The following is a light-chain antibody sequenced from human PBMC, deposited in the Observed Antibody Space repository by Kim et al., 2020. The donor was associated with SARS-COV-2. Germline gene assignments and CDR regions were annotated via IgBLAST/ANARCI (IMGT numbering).Light chain of an antibody. CDR1: SSDVGGYNY. J-gene: IGLJ1*01. Sequence: LPASVSGSPGQSITISCTGTSSDVGGYNYVSWYQQHPGKAPKLMIYDVSNRPSGVSNRFSGSKSGNTASLTISGLQAEDEADYYCSSYTSSSTYVFGTGTKVTVL. V-gene: IGLV2-14*03. CDR2: DVS. CDR3: SSYTSSSTYV.